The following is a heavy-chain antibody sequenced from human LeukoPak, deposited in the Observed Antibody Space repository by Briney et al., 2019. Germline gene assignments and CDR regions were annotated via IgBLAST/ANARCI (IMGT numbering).Heavy chain of an antibody. Sequence: GASVKVSCKVSGYTLTELSMHWVRQAPGKGLEWMGGFDPEDGETIYAQKSQGRVTMTEDTSTDTAYMELSSLRSEDTAVYYCATGKTDIVVVVAAFYFDYWGQGTLVTVSS. CDR1: GYTLTELS. V-gene: IGHV1-24*01. CDR3: ATGKTDIVVVVAAFYFDY. D-gene: IGHD2-15*01. CDR2: FDPEDGET. J-gene: IGHJ4*02.